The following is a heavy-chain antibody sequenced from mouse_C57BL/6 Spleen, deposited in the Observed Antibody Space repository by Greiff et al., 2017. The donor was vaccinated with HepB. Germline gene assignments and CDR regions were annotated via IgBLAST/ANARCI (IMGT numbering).Heavy chain of an antibody. D-gene: IGHD1-1*01. CDR1: GYTFTSYW. V-gene: IGHV1-7*01. Sequence: QVQLKQSGAELAKPGASVKLSCKASGYTFTSYWLHWVKQRPGQGLEWIGYINPSSGYTKYNQKFKDKATLTADKSSSTAYMQLSSLTSEDSAVYYCARCGYYGSSCFAYWGQGTLVTVSA. J-gene: IGHJ3*01. CDR2: INPSSGYT. CDR3: ARCGYYGSSCFAY.